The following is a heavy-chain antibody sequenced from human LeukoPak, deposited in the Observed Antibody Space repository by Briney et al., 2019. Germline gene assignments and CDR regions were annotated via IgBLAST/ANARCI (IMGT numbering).Heavy chain of an antibody. J-gene: IGHJ5*02. V-gene: IGHV4-39*01. CDR1: GGSIGSSNNY. Sequence: SETLSLTCSVSGGSIGSSNNYWAWIRQPPGTGLEWIGTIYYSGTIYYNPSLRSRITISIDTSKNQFSLKLSSVTAADTAVYSCARNPGYSHGFVYFVTWGQGSLVTVSS. D-gene: IGHD5-18*01. CDR2: IYYSGTI. CDR3: ARNPGYSHGFVYFVT.